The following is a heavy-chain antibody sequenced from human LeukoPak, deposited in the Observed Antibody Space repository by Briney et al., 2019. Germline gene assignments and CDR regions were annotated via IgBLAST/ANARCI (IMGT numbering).Heavy chain of an antibody. Sequence: GGSLRLSCAASGFTFSSYAMSWVRQAPGKGLEWVSVIYSGGSTYYADSVKGRFTISRDNSKNTLYLQMNSLRAEDTAVYYCASEIIYDSSGYYYAGPYYYMDVWGKGTTVTVSS. J-gene: IGHJ6*03. CDR3: ASEIIYDSSGYYYAGPYYYMDV. CDR2: IYSGGST. D-gene: IGHD3-22*01. V-gene: IGHV3-66*02. CDR1: GFTFSSYA.